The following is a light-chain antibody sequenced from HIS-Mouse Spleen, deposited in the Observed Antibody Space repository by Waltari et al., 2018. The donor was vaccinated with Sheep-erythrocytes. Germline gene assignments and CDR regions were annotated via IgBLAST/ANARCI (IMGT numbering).Light chain of an antibody. CDR1: KLGDKY. Sequence: SYELTQPPSVSVSPGQTASITCSGDKLGDKYACWYQQKPGQSPVLVIYQDSQRPSGSAERFSGSNSGNTATLTISGTQAMDEADYYCQAWDSSIVVFGGGTKLTVL. V-gene: IGLV3-1*01. CDR3: QAWDSSIVV. CDR2: QDS. J-gene: IGLJ2*01.